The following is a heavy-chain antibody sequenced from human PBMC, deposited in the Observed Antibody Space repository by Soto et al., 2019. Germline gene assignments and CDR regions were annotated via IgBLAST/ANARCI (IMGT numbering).Heavy chain of an antibody. Sequence: PSETLSLTFTVSGGSLSSLYWSWIRQPPGKGLECIGFIYYSGSTTYNPSLKSRVTISVDTSKNQFSLKLSSVTAADTAVYYCAGLRGYAGSPIDYWGQGTLVTVSS. V-gene: IGHV4-59*11. J-gene: IGHJ4*02. CDR2: IYYSGST. D-gene: IGHD2-15*01. CDR3: AGLRGYAGSPIDY. CDR1: GGSLSSLY.